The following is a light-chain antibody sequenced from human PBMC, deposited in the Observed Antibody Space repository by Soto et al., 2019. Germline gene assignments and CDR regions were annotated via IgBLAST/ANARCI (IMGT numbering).Light chain of an antibody. CDR1: QSVLYSSNNKNY. CDR2: WGS. J-gene: IGKJ5*01. CDR3: QQYYSSHT. Sequence: DIVMTQSPDSLAVSLGERATINCKSSQSVLYSSNNKNYLAWYQQKPGQPPKLLVYWGSTRGSGVPDRFSDSGSGTDFTLTISSLQAEDVAVYYCQQYYSSHTFGQGTRLEI. V-gene: IGKV4-1*01.